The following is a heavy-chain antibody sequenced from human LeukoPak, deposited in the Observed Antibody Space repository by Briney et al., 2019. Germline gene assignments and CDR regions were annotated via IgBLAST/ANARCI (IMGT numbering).Heavy chain of an antibody. V-gene: IGHV5-10-1*01. J-gene: IGHJ4*02. CDR2: IDPSDSYT. CDR3: ARTPRGAVAGTLDY. Sequence: GESLKISCKGSGYSFTSYWIGWVRQMPGKGLEWMGRIDPSDSYTNYSPSFQGHVTISADKSISTAYLQWSSLKSSDTAMYYCARTPRGAVAGTLDYWGQGTLVTVSS. CDR1: GYSFTSYW. D-gene: IGHD6-19*01.